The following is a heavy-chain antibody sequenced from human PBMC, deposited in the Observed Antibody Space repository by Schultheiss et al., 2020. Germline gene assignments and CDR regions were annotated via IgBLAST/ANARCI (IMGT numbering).Heavy chain of an antibody. Sequence: GGSLRLSCAASGFTFSSYSMNWVRQAPGKGLEWVSYISSSSSTIYYADSVKGRFTISRDNAKNSLYLQMNSLRAEDTAVYYCAREDYSKEFDYWGQGTLVNGYS. CDR2: ISSSSSTI. CDR3: AREDYSKEFDY. D-gene: IGHD4-11*01. CDR1: GFTFSSYS. J-gene: IGHJ4*02. V-gene: IGHV3-48*01.